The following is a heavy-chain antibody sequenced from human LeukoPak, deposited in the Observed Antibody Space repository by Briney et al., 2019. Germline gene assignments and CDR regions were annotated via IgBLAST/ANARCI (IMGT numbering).Heavy chain of an antibody. D-gene: IGHD1-26*01. V-gene: IGHV1-18*04. CDR2: INTYNGNT. J-gene: IGHJ4*02. Sequence: GASVKVSCKAAGYTFTGYYMFWVRQAPGQGLEWMGWINTYNGNTNYAQKLQGRVTITTDTSTSTAYMELRSLRSDDTAVFYCARDLVDGVGAPGAYWGQGALVTVSS. CDR3: ARDLVDGVGAPGAY. CDR1: GYTFTGYY.